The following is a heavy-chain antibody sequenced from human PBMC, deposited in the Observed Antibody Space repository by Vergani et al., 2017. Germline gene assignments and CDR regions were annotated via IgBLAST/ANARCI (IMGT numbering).Heavy chain of an antibody. CDR3: TRYYSMGATDFHH. Sequence: EVQLVESGGGLVQPGRSLRLSCTASGFPFGDYAMSWFRQAPGKGLEWVGFIRSKAYGGTTEYAASVKGRFTISRDDSKSIAYLQMNSLKTEDTAVYYCTRYYSMGATDFHHWGQGTLVTVSS. V-gene: IGHV3-49*03. CDR2: IRSKAYGGTT. D-gene: IGHD1-26*01. CDR1: GFPFGDYA. J-gene: IGHJ1*01.